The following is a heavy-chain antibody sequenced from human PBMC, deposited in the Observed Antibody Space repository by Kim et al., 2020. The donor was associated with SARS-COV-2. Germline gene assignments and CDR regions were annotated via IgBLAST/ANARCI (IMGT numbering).Heavy chain of an antibody. CDR1: GGSISSSNW. Sequence: SETLSLTCAVSGGSISSSNWWSWVRQPPGKGLEWIGEIYHSGSTNYNPSLKSRVTISVDKSKNQFSLKLSSVTAADTAVYYCAYRPYNWNDGAFDIWGQGTMVTVSS. CDR3: AYRPYNWNDGAFDI. V-gene: IGHV4-4*02. CDR2: IYHSGST. J-gene: IGHJ3*02. D-gene: IGHD1-1*01.